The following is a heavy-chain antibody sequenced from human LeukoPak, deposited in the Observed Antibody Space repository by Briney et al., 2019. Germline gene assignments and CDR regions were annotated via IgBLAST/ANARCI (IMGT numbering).Heavy chain of an antibody. V-gene: IGHV4-39*01. CDR1: GGSISSSSYY. Sequence: SETLSLTCTVSGGSISSSSYYWGWIRQPPGKGLEWIGSIYYSGSTYYNPSLKCRVTISVDTSKNQFSLKLSSVTAADTAVYYCARRYGDYNFANYWGQGTLVTVSS. CDR3: ARRYGDYNFANY. CDR2: IYYSGST. J-gene: IGHJ4*02. D-gene: IGHD4-17*01.